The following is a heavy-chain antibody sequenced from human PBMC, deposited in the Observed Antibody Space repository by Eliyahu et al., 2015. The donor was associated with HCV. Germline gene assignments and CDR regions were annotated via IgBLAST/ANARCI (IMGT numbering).Heavy chain of an antibody. CDR1: GXXFKXYG. Sequence: QEPLVESGGGVVQPGGSLRLSCAASGXXFKXYGMHWVRQAPGRGLEWVAFIPYXGSQQFYSDSVKGRFTISRDNSKNTLYLQINRLRSEDTAVFYCVKDQAGSWGQGTLVSVSS. CDR2: IPYXGSQQ. J-gene: IGHJ5*02. D-gene: IGHD6-25*01. CDR3: VKDQAGS. V-gene: IGHV3-30*02.